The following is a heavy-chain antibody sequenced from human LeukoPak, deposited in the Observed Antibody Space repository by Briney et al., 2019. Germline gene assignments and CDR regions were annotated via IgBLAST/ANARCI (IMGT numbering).Heavy chain of an antibody. CDR2: ISWNSGSI. J-gene: IGHJ4*02. V-gene: IGHV3-9*01. CDR1: GFTFDDYA. Sequence: GRSLRLSCAASGFTFDDYAMHWVRQAPGKGLEWVSGISWNSGSIGYADSVKGRFTISRDNAKNSLYLQMNSLRAEDTALYYSAKGGTTMIVVPGYWGQGTLVTVSS. CDR3: AKGGTTMIVVPGY. D-gene: IGHD3-22*01.